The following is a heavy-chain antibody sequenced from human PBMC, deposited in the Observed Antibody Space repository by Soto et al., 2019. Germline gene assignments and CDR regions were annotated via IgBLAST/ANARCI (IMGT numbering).Heavy chain of an antibody. V-gene: IGHV3-23*01. CDR1: GFTFSSYA. CDR2: ISGGGGST. Sequence: GGSLRLSCAASGFTFSSYAMSWVRQAPGKGLEWVSAISGGGGSTYYADSVKGRFTISRDDSNNTLYLQMNSLRAEDTAVYYCAKDSRFYDFWTGWGTFDYWGQGTLVTVSS. D-gene: IGHD3-3*01. J-gene: IGHJ4*02. CDR3: AKDSRFYDFWTGWGTFDY.